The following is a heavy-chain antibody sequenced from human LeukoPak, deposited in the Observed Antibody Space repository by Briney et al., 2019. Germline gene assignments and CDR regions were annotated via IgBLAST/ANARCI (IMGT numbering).Heavy chain of an antibody. CDR1: GFTFSSYS. CDR2: ISSSSSYI. V-gene: IGHV3-21*01. J-gene: IGHJ6*02. Sequence: PGGSLRLSCAASGFTFSSYSMNWVRQAPGKGLEWVSSISSSSSYIYYADSVKGRFTISRDNAKNSLYLQMNSLRAEDTAVYYCAKLGDDFWSGYYPYYYYYGMDVWGQGTTVTVSS. D-gene: IGHD3-3*01. CDR3: AKLGDDFWSGYYPYYYYYGMDV.